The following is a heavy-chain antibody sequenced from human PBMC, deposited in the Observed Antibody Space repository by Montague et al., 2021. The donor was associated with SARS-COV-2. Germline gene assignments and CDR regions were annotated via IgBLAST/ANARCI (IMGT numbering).Heavy chain of an antibody. CDR1: GGKGRRNE. Sequence: SMRRAGAEEGGKGRRNEMSWVRQVPGKGLEWVSVIYSGGSTYYADSVKGRFTISRDNSKNTLYLQMNSLRAEDTAVYYCARGGHSSSWYYYYGMDVWGQGTTVTVSS. V-gene: IGHV3-53*01. J-gene: IGHJ6*02. CDR3: ARGGHSSSWYYYYGMDV. CDR2: IYSGGST. D-gene: IGHD6-13*01.